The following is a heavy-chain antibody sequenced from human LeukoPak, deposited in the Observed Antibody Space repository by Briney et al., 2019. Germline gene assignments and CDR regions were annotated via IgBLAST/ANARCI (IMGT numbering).Heavy chain of an antibody. Sequence: GRSLRLSCAASGFTFSSYAMHWVRQAPGKGLEWVAVISYDGSNKYYADSVKGRFTISRDNSKNTLYLQMNSLRAEDTAVYHCARDRGAIAYFDYWGQGTLVTVSS. V-gene: IGHV3-30-3*01. J-gene: IGHJ4*02. CDR2: ISYDGSNK. CDR3: ARDRGAIAYFDY. CDR1: GFTFSSYA. D-gene: IGHD2-2*01.